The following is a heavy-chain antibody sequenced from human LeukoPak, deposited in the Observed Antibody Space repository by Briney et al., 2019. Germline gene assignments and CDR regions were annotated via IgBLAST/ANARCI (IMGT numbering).Heavy chain of an antibody. J-gene: IGHJ4*02. CDR3: ARDFSYYYDSSGYLLDY. V-gene: IGHV1-69*13. CDR2: IIPIFGTA. Sequence: ASVKVSCKASGGNFSSYAISWVRQAPGQGLEWMGGIIPIFGTANYAQKFQGRVTITADESTSTAYMELSSLRSEDTAVYYCARDFSYYYDSSGYLLDYWGQGTLVTVSS. CDR1: GGNFSSYA. D-gene: IGHD3-22*01.